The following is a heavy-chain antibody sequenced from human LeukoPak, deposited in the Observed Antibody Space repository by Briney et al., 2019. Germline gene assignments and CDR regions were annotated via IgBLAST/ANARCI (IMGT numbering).Heavy chain of an antibody. Sequence: SVKVSCKASGGTFSSYAISWVRQAPGQGLEWMGGIIPIFGTANYAQKFQGRVTITADESTSTAYMELSSLRSEDTAVYYCARDLLPEPYYYGMDVWGQGTTVTVSS. V-gene: IGHV1-69*01. CDR3: ARDLLPEPYYYGMDV. J-gene: IGHJ6*02. CDR1: GGTFSSYA. CDR2: IIPIFGTA. D-gene: IGHD1-14*01.